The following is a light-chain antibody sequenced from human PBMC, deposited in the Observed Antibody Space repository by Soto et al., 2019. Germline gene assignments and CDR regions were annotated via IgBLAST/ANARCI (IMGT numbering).Light chain of an antibody. J-gene: IGKJ1*01. Sequence: DIVMTQSPGSLPVSLGERATINCKSSQRVLYTSNNKNYLAWYQQKPGQSPKLLIYWASTRESGVPDRFSGSGSGTDFTLTISSLQAEDVAVYYCQQYYSNPRTFGQGTKVDIK. CDR2: WAS. CDR1: QRVLYTSNNKNY. V-gene: IGKV4-1*01. CDR3: QQYYSNPRT.